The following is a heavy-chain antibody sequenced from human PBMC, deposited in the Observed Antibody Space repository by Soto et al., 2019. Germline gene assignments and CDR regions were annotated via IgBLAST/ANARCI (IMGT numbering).Heavy chain of an antibody. J-gene: IGHJ4*02. CDR2: IFSNDEK. CDR3: GRILRNNHHPPDY. CDR1: NARTG. Sequence: NARTGVSWIRQPPGKALEWLAHIFSNDEKSYRTSLKGRLTISKDTSKSQVVLTMTNVDPVDTATYYCGRILRNNHHPPDYWGQGILVTVSS. V-gene: IGHV2-26*01.